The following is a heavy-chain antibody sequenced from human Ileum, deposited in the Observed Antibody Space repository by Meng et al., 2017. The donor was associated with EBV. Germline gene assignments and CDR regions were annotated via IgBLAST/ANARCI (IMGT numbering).Heavy chain of an antibody. V-gene: IGHV1-8*01. CDR3: VRTLERGDY. CDR1: GYTFTNYD. Sequence: QVQLVQSGAEVKKPGASVKVSCKASGYTFTNYDISWVRQATGQGLEWMGWMNPKTGTAHYAQKFQGRVSMTRDTSITTAYMELSSLTSEDTVVYYCVRTLERGDYWGQGTLVTVFS. CDR2: MNPKTGTA. D-gene: IGHD5-24*01. J-gene: IGHJ4*02.